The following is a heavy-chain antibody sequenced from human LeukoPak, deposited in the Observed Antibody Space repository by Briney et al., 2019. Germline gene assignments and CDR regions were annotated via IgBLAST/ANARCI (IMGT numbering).Heavy chain of an antibody. CDR3: ARALPHFPGLRFLEWPPGMDY. CDR2: ISYDGSNK. D-gene: IGHD3-3*01. CDR1: GFTFSSYA. Sequence: GGSLRLSCAASGFTFSSYAMHWVRQAPGKGLEWVAVISYDGSNKYYADSVKGRFTISRDNSKNTLYLQMNSLRAEDTAVYYCARALPHFPGLRFLEWPPGMDYWGQGTLVTVSS. J-gene: IGHJ4*02. V-gene: IGHV3-30-3*01.